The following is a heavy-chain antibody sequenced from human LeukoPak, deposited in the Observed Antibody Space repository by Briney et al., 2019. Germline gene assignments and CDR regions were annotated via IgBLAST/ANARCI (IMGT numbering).Heavy chain of an antibody. CDR1: GGSISSYY. V-gene: IGHV4-4*09. CDR2: IYTSGST. J-gene: IGHJ6*03. D-gene: IGHD6-6*01. CDR3: ARHESIAARRGYYYYYMDV. Sequence: SETLSLTCTVSGGSISSYYWSWLRQPPGKGLEWIGYIYTSGSTNHNPSLKSRVTISVDTSKNQFSLKLSSVTAADTAVYYCARHESIAARRGYYYYYMDVWGKGTTVTVSS.